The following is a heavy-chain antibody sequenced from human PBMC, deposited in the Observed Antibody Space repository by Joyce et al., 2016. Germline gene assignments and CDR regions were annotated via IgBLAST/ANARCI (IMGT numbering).Heavy chain of an antibody. J-gene: IGHJ4*02. CDR1: GLTLSNYG. V-gene: IGHV3-30*18. Sequence: VQLVEYGGGVVQPGRSLRLSCAASGLTLSNYGVHWVRQAPGKGLEWGAVISYDGICNYYADSVKGRFTISRDNSKNTVFLEMNSLRAEDTAVYYCAKILTATYSSGWFLDYWGQGTLVTVSS. CDR2: ISYDGICN. D-gene: IGHD6-25*01. CDR3: AKILTATYSSGWFLDY.